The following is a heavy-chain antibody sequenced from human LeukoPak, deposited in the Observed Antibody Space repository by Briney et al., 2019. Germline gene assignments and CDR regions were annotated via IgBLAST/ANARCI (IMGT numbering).Heavy chain of an antibody. V-gene: IGHV4-59*01. J-gene: IGHJ5*02. D-gene: IGHD3-10*01. CDR3: ARDFSLWFGETAGGFDP. CDR2: IYYSGST. Sequence: SETLSLTCTVSGGSISSYYWSWIRQPPGKGLEWIGYIYYSGSTNYNPSLKSRVTISVDTSKNQFSLKLSSVTAADTAVYYCARDFSLWFGETAGGFDPWGQGTLVTVSS. CDR1: GGSISSYY.